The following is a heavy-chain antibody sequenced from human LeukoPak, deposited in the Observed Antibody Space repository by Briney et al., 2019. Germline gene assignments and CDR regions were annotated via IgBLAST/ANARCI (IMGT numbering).Heavy chain of an antibody. D-gene: IGHD3-22*01. CDR1: GYTFSSYG. J-gene: IGHJ4*02. CDR3: ARDRNPYYDGSGYGYC. Sequence: EASVKVSCKASGYTFSSYGISWVRQAPGQGLEWMAWISAYNGKTNFARKFRGRVTMTTDTSTSTAYMELRSLRSDDTAIYYCARDRNPYYDGSGYGYCWGQGTLVTVSS. V-gene: IGHV1-18*01. CDR2: ISAYNGKT.